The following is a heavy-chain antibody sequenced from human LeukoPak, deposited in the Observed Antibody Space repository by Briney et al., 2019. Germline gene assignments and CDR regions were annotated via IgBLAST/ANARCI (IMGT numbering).Heavy chain of an antibody. D-gene: IGHD3-22*01. J-gene: IGHJ4*02. Sequence: GGSLRLSCAASGFTFSSYAMSWVRQAPGKGLEWVLAISGSGGSTYYADSVKGRFTISRDNSKNTLYLQMNSLRAEDTAVYYCAKDPSYYYDSSGYYPWYFDYWGQGTLVTVSS. V-gene: IGHV3-23*01. CDR2: ISGSGGST. CDR1: GFTFSSYA. CDR3: AKDPSYYYDSSGYYPWYFDY.